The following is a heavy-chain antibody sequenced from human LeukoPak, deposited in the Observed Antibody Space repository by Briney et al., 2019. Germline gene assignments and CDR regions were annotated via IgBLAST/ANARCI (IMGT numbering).Heavy chain of an antibody. J-gene: IGHJ3*02. CDR3: AKDRNFQQLIQEISAFDI. D-gene: IGHD6-13*01. CDR2: IRHDGRST. Sequence: PGGSLRLSCAASGFTFSNFGMHWVRQVPGKGLEWLTFIRHDGRSTYYTYTVKGRFTISRDNSKNTVYLQMSSLRPEDTAVYYCAKDRNFQQLIQEISAFDIWGQGTTVTVSS. V-gene: IGHV3-30*02. CDR1: GFTFSNFG.